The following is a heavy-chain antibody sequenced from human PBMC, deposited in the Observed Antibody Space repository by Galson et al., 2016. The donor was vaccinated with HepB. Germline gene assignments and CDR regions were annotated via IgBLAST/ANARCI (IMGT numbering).Heavy chain of an antibody. V-gene: IGHV3-74*01. Sequence: SLRLSCAATGFPFSAYWMQWVRQVPGKGLVWVSRLTTDGIIGYADSVKGRFTISRDNAKNSLFLQMKSLRVEDTALYYCAKDKWIEPSGGMDVWGQGITVTVSS. D-gene: IGHD5-18*01. CDR1: GFPFSAYW. CDR3: AKDKWIEPSGGMDV. CDR2: LTTDGII. J-gene: IGHJ6*02.